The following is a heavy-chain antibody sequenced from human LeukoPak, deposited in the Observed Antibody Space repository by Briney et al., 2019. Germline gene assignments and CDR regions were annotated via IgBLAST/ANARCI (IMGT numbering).Heavy chain of an antibody. V-gene: IGHV1-8*01. D-gene: IGHD2-21*02. CDR2: MNPNSGNT. CDR3: ARGRGRTYCGGDCYPDH. J-gene: IGHJ4*02. CDR1: GYTFTSYD. Sequence: AAVKVSCKASGYTFTSYDINWVRQATGQGLEWVGWMNPNSGNTGYAQKFQGRVTMTRNTSISTAYMELNSLRAEDTAVYYCARGRGRTYCGGDCYPDHWGQGALVTVSS.